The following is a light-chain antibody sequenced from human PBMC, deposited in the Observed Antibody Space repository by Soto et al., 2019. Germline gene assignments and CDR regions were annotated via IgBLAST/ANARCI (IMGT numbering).Light chain of an antibody. J-gene: IGKJ1*01. CDR3: LQVSTFPPT. V-gene: IGKV1-12*01. Sequence: DIHMTQSPSSVSASVGDRVTITCRASQGIGVRLAWFQQKPGKAPQLLIQSASSLQGGFPSRFSGSGSGTDFVLPHHSLQPEKFANYYCLQVSTFPPTFGQGTQVEVQ. CDR2: SAS. CDR1: QGIGVR.